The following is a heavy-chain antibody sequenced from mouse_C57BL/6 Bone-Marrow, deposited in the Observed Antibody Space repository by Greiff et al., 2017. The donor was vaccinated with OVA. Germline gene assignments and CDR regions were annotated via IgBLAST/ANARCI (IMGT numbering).Heavy chain of an antibody. CDR1: GFSLTSYG. CDR2: IWSGGST. D-gene: IGHD2-5*01. Sequence: VKLMESGPGLVQPSQSLSITCTVSGFSLTSYGVHWVRQSPGKGLEWLGVIWSGGSTDYNAAFISRLSISKDNSKSQVFFKMNSLQADDTAIYYCARIVYSNYTYWYFDVWGTGTTVTVSS. J-gene: IGHJ1*03. V-gene: IGHV2-2*01. CDR3: ARIVYSNYTYWYFDV.